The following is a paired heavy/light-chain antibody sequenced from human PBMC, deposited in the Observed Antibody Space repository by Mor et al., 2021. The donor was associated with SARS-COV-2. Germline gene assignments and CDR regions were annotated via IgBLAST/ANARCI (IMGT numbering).Light chain of an antibody. CDR2: GAS. J-gene: IGKJ1*01. Sequence: DIQMTQSPSSLSASVGDRVTITCRASQGISNYLAWYQQKPGKVPQLLIYGASTLQPWVPSRFSGSGSGTYFTLTITSLQPEDVATYYCQNYNTDPRTFGQGTKVELK. CDR3: QNYNTDPRT. V-gene: IGKV1-27*01. CDR1: QGISNY.
Heavy chain of an antibody. CDR3: ARQSTGVFPFEY. V-gene: IGHV5-51*01. CDR2: VYPDDSDT. D-gene: IGHD7-27*01. Sequence: EGQLVQSGAEVKKPGESLKISCKGSGYNFAYYWIGWVRQLPGKGLESMGIVYPDDSDTRYSPSFRGQVTISADKYTNTAYLQWTSLKASDTAMYYCARQSTGVFPFEYWGQGTLVTVSS. CDR1: GYNFAYYW. J-gene: IGHJ4*02.